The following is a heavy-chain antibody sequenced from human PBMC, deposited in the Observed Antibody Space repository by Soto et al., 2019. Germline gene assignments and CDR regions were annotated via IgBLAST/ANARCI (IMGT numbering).Heavy chain of an antibody. CDR2: ISGSGGST. V-gene: IGHV3-23*01. CDR1: GFTFSSYA. CDR3: DPLPPVAGKGY. D-gene: IGHD6-19*01. Sequence: GGSLRLSCAASGFTFSSYAMSWVRQAPGKGLEWVSAISGSGGSTYYADSVKGRFTISRDNSKNTLYLQMNSLRAEDTAVYYCDPLPPVAGKGYWGQGTLVTVSS. J-gene: IGHJ4*02.